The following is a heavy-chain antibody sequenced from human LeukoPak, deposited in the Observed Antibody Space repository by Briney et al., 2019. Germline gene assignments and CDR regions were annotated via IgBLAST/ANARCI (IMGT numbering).Heavy chain of an antibody. Sequence: PGGSLRLSCAASGFTFSSYGMHWVRQAPGKGLEWVAVIWYDGSNKYYADSVKGRFTISRDSSKNTLYLQMNSLRAEDTAVYYCARDRQWLVPYYYYGMDVWGQGTTVTVSS. V-gene: IGHV3-33*01. CDR1: GFTFSSYG. CDR3: ARDRQWLVPYYYYGMDV. CDR2: IWYDGSNK. D-gene: IGHD6-19*01. J-gene: IGHJ6*02.